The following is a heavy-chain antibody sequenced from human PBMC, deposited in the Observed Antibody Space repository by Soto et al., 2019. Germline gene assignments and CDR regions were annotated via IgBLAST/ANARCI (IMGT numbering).Heavy chain of an antibody. D-gene: IGHD3-22*01. CDR3: AKDYYDSSGYLGNAFDI. CDR2: ISYDGSNK. CDR1: GFTVSSYV. V-gene: IGHV3-30*18. Sequence: GGSLRLSCAASGFTVSSYVVHWVGQAPGKGLEWVAVISYDGSNKYYADSVKGRFTISRDNSKNTLYLQMNSLRAEDTAVYYCAKDYYDSSGYLGNAFDIWGQGTMVTVSS. J-gene: IGHJ3*02.